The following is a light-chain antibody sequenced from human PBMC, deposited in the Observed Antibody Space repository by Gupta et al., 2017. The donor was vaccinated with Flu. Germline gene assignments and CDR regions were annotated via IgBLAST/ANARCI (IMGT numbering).Light chain of an antibody. CDR3: AAWDDSLDGPV. CDR1: SSNIADNT. J-gene: IGLJ3*02. CDR2: SNN. V-gene: IGLV1-44*01. Sequence: QSVLTQPPSASGTPGQRVTISCSGSSSNIADNTVNWYQQLPGTAPKVLIHSNNKRPSGVPDRISGSKSGASASLAISGLQSEDEADYYCAAWDDSLDGPVFGGGTKLTVL.